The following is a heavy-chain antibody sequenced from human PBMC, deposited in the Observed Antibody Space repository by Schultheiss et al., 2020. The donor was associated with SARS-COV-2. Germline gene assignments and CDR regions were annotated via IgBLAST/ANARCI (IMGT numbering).Heavy chain of an antibody. CDR3: AHRGAAPLWY. V-gene: IGHV2-5*01. CDR1: GGSISSYYW. Sequence: TLSLTCTVSGGSISSYYWSWIRQPPGKALEWLALIYWNDDKRYSPSLKSRLTITKDTSKNQVVLTMTNMDPVDTATYYCAHRGAAPLWYWGQGTLVTVSS. D-gene: IGHD2-21*01. J-gene: IGHJ4*02. CDR2: IYWNDDK.